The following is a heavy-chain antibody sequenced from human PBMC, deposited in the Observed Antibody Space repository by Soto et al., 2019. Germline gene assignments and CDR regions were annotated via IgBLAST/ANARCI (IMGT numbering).Heavy chain of an antibody. Sequence: PSETLSLTCSASGGSISSGYYYCSWIRHPRGKGLEWIQMFYYYGNTYYTPYRKTRLIISIVTSKNQFSLNVGSVPAAHPSVYYCASSSLYGMGVSSQGATVTV. CDR1: GGSISSGYYY. CDR2: FYYYGNT. CDR3: ASSSLYGMGV. V-gene: IGHV4-30-4*01. J-gene: IGHJ6*02.